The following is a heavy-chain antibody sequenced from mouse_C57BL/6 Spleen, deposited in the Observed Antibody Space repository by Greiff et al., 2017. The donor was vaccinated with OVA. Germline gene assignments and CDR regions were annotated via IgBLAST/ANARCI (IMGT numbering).Heavy chain of an antibody. Sequence: QVQLQQSGAELVKPGASVKLSCKASGYTFTSYWMHWVKQRPGQGLEWIGMIHPNSGSTNYNEKFKSKATLTVDKSSSTAYMQLSSLTSEDSAVYYGARELDSSGSAWFAYWGQGTLVTVSA. CDR3: ARELDSSGSAWFAY. CDR1: GYTFTSYW. V-gene: IGHV1-64*01. J-gene: IGHJ3*01. D-gene: IGHD3-2*02. CDR2: IHPNSGST.